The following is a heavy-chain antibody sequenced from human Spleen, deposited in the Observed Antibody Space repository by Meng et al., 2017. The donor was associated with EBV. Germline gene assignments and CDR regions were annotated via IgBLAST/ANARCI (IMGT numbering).Heavy chain of an antibody. J-gene: IGHJ5*02. Sequence: QVQLKQWGAGLLKPSETLSLTWAFDGGSFTGHYWSWIRQPPGKGLEWIGEVDQSGVSNYNPSLKSRVTMSLDTSKNQFSLKLSSVTAADTAVYYCASRGDGIFSNYDWFDLWGQGTLVTVSS. CDR1: GGSFTGHY. CDR2: VDQSGVS. CDR3: ASRGDGIFSNYDWFDL. D-gene: IGHD3-22*01. V-gene: IGHV4-34*01.